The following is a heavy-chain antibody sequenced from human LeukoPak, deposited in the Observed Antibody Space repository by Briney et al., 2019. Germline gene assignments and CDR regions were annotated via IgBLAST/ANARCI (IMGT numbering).Heavy chain of an antibody. D-gene: IGHD5-12*01. J-gene: IGHJ4*02. V-gene: IGHV3-9*01. CDR1: GFTFEDHG. CDR2: ISWNSGNK. Sequence: GGSLRLSCVASGFTFEDHGMHWVRHGPGKGLEWVSGISWNSGNKDYADAVKGRFTISRDNAKNSLYLEMNNLRAEDTAFYYCARATGYSSGSFDNWGQGTLVSVSS. CDR3: ARATGYSSGSFDN.